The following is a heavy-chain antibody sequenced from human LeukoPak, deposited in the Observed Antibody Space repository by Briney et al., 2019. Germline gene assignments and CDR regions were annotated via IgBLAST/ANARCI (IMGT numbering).Heavy chain of an antibody. Sequence: ASVKVSCKASGYTFTGYYMHWVRQAPGQGLEWMGWINPNSGDTNYAQKFQGRVTMTRDTSISTAYMDLSRRRFDDTAVYYCARALQRTFDYWGQGTLVTVSS. CDR1: GYTFTGYY. CDR2: INPNSGDT. CDR3: ARALQRTFDY. V-gene: IGHV1-2*02. J-gene: IGHJ4*02.